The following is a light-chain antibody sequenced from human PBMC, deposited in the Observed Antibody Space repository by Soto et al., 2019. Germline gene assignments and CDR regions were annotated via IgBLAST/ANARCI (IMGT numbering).Light chain of an antibody. Sequence: IVLTQSPATLSLSPGERATLSCGASQSVSSSYLAWYQQKPGQAPRLLIYDASNRATGIPARFSGSGSGTDFTLTISSLEPEDFAVYYCQQRSNWPPITFGQGTRLEIK. J-gene: IGKJ5*01. CDR1: QSVSSSY. CDR3: QQRSNWPPIT. V-gene: IGKV3-11*01. CDR2: DAS.